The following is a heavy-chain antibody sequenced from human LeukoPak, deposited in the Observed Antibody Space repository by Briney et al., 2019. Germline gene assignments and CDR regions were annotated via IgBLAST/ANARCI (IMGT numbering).Heavy chain of an antibody. CDR2: IRSKAYGGTT. J-gene: IGHJ3*02. CDR1: GFTFGVYA. V-gene: IGHV3-49*04. CDR3: TRDLSKGKYQLLSGAFDI. D-gene: IGHD2-2*01. Sequence: GGSLRLSCTASGFTFGVYAMSWVRQAPGKGMEWVGLIRSKAYGGTTEYAASVKGRFTISRDDSKSSAYLQVNSLKSEDTAVYYCTRDLSKGKYQLLSGAFDIWGQGTMVTVSS.